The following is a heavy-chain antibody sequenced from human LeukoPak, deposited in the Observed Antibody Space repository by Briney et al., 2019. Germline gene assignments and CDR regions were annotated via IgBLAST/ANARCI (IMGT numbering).Heavy chain of an antibody. Sequence: GEPLKISCQGSGNSFTSYWIGWVRQMPGKGLEWMGIIYPGDSDTRYSPSFQGQVTISADKSISTAYLQWNSLKASDTAMYCCARLRSHYFDYWGQGTLVTVSS. J-gene: IGHJ4*02. CDR3: ARLRSHYFDY. CDR2: IYPGDSDT. CDR1: GNSFTSYW. V-gene: IGHV5-51*01.